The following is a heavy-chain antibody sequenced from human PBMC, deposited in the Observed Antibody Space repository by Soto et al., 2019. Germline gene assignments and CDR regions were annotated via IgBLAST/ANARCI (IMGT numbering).Heavy chain of an antibody. CDR1: GFTFNSYV. CDR3: ARGRYLDSSDYWVANLPFDH. V-gene: IGHV3-23*01. J-gene: IGHJ4*02. D-gene: IGHD3-22*01. CDR2: ISRSGRGSA. Sequence: GGSLRLSCAASGFTFNSYVMTWVRQSPGEGLEWVSSISRSGRGSAYYADSVKGRFTISRDNSENTLFLQMNNLRDEDTALYYCARGRYLDSSDYWVANLPFDHWGLGTLVTVSS.